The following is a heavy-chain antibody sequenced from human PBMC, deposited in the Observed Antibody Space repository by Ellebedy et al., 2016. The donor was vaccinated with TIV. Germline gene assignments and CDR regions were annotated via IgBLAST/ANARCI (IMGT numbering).Heavy chain of an antibody. D-gene: IGHD6-19*01. CDR3: AAKNVHNSGLLGDAFDV. CDR2: IFPRDSET. V-gene: IGHV5-51*01. CDR1: GYRFSDYW. J-gene: IGHJ3*01. Sequence: KVSCKGSGYRFSDYWIGWVRQLPGKGLEWMGKIFPRDSETMYSPSFQGQVTISADQSVTTAHLQWNSLRASDTAMYYCAAKNVHNSGLLGDAFDVWGQGTFVTVSS.